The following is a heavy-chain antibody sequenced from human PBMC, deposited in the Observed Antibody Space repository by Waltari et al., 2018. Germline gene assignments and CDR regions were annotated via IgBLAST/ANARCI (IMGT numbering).Heavy chain of an antibody. CDR2: INQDGSGE. V-gene: IGHV3-7*04. Sequence: EVQLVESGGGLVQPGGSLRLSCAASGFTVSNFWMSWARQASGKGLEWVANINQDGSGEYYVDSVKGRFTISRDNARNSLYLQMNSLRAEDTAVYYCQRGDYWGQGTLVTVSS. CDR1: GFTVSNFW. CDR3: QRGDY. J-gene: IGHJ4*02.